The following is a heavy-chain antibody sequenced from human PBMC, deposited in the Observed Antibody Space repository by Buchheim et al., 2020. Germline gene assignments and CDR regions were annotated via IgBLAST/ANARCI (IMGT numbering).Heavy chain of an antibody. CDR1: GFTFSSYA. V-gene: IGHV3-21*01. Sequence: EVHLVESGGGLVKPGGSLRLSCAASGFTFSSYALDWVRQAPGKGLEWVSSITSSSSHIYYADSVKGRFHISRDNAKTSLYLQMNSLRAEDTAVYYCARVGGNYFEYWGQGTL. CDR3: ARVGGNYFEY. D-gene: IGHD1-26*01. CDR2: ITSSSSHI. J-gene: IGHJ4*02.